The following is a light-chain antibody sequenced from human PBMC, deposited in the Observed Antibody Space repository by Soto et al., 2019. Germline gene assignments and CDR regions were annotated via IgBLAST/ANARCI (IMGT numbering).Light chain of an antibody. CDR1: TSDVGGYRY. J-gene: IGLJ2*01. CDR3: SSHTVTTNLV. Sequence: QSALTQPASVSGSPGQSITISCTGTTSDVGGYRYVSWYQQHPGRAPKLIIYEVDNRPSGVSNRFSGSKSGNTASLTISGLQAEDEADYYCSSHTVTTNLVFGGGTKLTVL. CDR2: EVD. V-gene: IGLV2-14*01.